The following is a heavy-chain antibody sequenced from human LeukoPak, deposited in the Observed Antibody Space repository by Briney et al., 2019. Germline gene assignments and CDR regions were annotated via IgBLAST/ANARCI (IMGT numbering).Heavy chain of an antibody. CDR3: ARGGYYDSSSAFDI. V-gene: IGHV3-48*01. Sequence: PGGSLRLSCAASGFTFSGYSMNWVRQAPGKGLEWVSYISSSSTTIYYADSVKGRFTISRDNAKNSLYLQMNSLRAEDTAVYYCARGGYYDSSSAFDIWGQGTMVTVSS. J-gene: IGHJ3*02. D-gene: IGHD3-22*01. CDR1: GFTFSGYS. CDR2: ISSSSTTI.